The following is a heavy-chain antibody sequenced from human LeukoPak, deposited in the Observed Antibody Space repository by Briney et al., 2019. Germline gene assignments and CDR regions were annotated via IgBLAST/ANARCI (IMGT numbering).Heavy chain of an antibody. CDR1: GFTFSSYS. Sequence: GGSLRLSCAASGFTFSSYSMNWVRQAPGKGLEWVSSISSSSSYIYYADSVKGRLTISRDNAKNSLYLQMNSLRAEDTAVYYCARGGSGSSWYSDYWGQGTLVTVSS. CDR2: ISSSSSYI. J-gene: IGHJ4*02. CDR3: ARGGSGSSWYSDY. V-gene: IGHV3-21*01. D-gene: IGHD6-13*01.